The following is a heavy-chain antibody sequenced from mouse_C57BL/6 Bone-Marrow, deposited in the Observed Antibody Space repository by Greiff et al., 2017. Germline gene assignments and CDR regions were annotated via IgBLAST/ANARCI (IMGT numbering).Heavy chain of an antibody. CDR1: EYDFPSHD. CDR3: AIHRYYGRSYVWYFDA. J-gene: IGHJ1*03. V-gene: IGHV5-2*01. Sequence: EVMLVESAGCLAQPLESLQLSCESHEYDFPSHDLSLVRKTPEKRLEFVAALNSDGGSTYYPDTMARRFIISRDNTKKSLYLQMSSLRSEDTALYYCAIHRYYGRSYVWYFDAWGTATTVTVSS. D-gene: IGHD1-1*01. CDR2: LNSDGGST.